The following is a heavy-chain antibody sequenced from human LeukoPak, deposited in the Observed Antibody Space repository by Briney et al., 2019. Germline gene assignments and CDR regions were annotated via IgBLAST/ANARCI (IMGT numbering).Heavy chain of an antibody. CDR1: GGSFSGYY. CDR2: INHSGST. Sequence: SETLSLTCAVYGGSFSGYYWSWIRQPPGKGLEWIGEINHSGSTNYNPSLKSRVTISVDTSKNQFSLKLSSVTAADTAVYYCARVRGSGSYYIDYWGQGTLVTVSS. D-gene: IGHD3-10*01. CDR3: ARVRGSGSYYIDY. J-gene: IGHJ4*02. V-gene: IGHV4-34*01.